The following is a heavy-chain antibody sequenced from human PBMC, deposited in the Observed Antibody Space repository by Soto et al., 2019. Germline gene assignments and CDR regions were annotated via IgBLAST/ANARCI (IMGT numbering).Heavy chain of an antibody. CDR1: GGSVSSGSYY. J-gene: IGHJ6*02. V-gene: IGHV4-61*01. D-gene: IGHD5-12*01. CDR3: ARAPSGYDPFGRAV. CDR2: ISDTGSS. Sequence: QVQLQESGPGLVKPSETLAVTCTVSGGSVSSGSYYWSWIRQPPGKGLEWVGCISDTGSSDCNPSLRRQVTISGHSAMTQLVVTPNSAPAAGTAVYYRARAPSGYDPFGRAVWRQGTTVTLSS.